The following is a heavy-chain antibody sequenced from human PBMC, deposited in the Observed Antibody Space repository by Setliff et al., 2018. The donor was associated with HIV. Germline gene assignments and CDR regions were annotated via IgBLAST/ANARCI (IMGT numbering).Heavy chain of an antibody. D-gene: IGHD2-15*01. J-gene: IGHJ4*02. CDR1: GFTFNNYA. Sequence: GGSLRLSCAASGFTFNNYAMGWVRQAPGKGLEWVSAINDRGDYIYYADSVRGRFTISRDNSKNTLYLQMNSLRAEDTAVYYCAKSSWWEPRAYWGQGTLVTVSS. CDR2: INDRGDYI. V-gene: IGHV3-23*01. CDR3: AKSSWWEPRAY.